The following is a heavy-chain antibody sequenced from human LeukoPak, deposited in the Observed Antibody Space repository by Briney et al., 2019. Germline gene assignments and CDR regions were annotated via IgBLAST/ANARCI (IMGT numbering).Heavy chain of an antibody. Sequence: GGPLRLSCAASGFTFSSYSMNWVRQAPGKGLEWVSSISSSSSYIYYADSVKGRFTISRDNAKNSLYLQMNSLRAEDTAVYYCAKYQTTVTEFDYWGQGTQVTVSS. J-gene: IGHJ4*02. D-gene: IGHD4-17*01. CDR2: ISSSSSYI. V-gene: IGHV3-21*01. CDR3: AKYQTTVTEFDY. CDR1: GFTFSSYS.